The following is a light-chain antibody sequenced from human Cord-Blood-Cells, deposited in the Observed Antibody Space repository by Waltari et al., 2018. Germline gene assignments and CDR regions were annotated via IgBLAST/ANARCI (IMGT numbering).Light chain of an antibody. J-gene: IGLJ2*01. CDR1: SSDVGGYNY. CDR2: DVS. V-gene: IGLV2-14*01. Sequence: QSALTQPASVSGSPGQSITISCTGTSSDVGGYNYLSWYQQHPGKAPKLMIYDVSKRPSWVSNRFSGSKSGNTASLTISGLQAEDEADYYCSSYTSSSTVFGGGTKLTVL. CDR3: SSYTSSSTV.